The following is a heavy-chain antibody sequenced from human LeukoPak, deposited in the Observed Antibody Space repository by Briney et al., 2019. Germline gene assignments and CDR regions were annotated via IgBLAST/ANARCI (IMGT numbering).Heavy chain of an antibody. CDR3: AKDLHYLGSGSYYNVGYAFDI. D-gene: IGHD3-10*01. CDR2: ISGSGGST. CDR1: GFTFSRYA. J-gene: IGHJ3*02. V-gene: IGHV3-23*01. Sequence: GGSLRLSCAASGFTFSRYAMSWVRQAPGKGLEWVSSISGSGGSTYYADSVKGRFTISRDSSKNTLYLQMNSLRAEDTAVYYCAKDLHYLGSGSYYNVGYAFDIWGQGTMVTVSS.